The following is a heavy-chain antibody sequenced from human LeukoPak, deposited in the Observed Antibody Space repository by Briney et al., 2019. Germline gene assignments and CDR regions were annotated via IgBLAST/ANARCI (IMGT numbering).Heavy chain of an antibody. Sequence: GGSLRLSCSASGFDFSGFAMGWVRQAPGKGLEWASAISGSGGSTYYADSVKGRFTISRDNSKNTLYLQMNSLRAEDTAVYYCAKVPQHWGKGTTVTVSS. CDR2: ISGSGGST. J-gene: IGHJ6*04. CDR1: GFDFSGFA. CDR3: AKVPQH. V-gene: IGHV3-23*01.